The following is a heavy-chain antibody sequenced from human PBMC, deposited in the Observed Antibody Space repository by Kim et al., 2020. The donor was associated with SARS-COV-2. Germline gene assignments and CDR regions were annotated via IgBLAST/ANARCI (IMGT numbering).Heavy chain of an antibody. CDR3: AKDQYSGSYYFDY. J-gene: IGHJ4*02. D-gene: IGHD1-26*01. Sequence: YADSVKGRFTISRDNSKNTLYLQMNSLRAEDTAVYYCAKDQYSGSYYFDYWGQGTLVTVSS. V-gene: IGHV3-33*06.